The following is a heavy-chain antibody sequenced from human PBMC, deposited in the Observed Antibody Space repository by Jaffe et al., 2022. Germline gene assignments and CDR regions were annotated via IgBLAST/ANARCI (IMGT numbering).Heavy chain of an antibody. CDR1: GYTFTGYY. V-gene: IGHV1-2*02. CDR3: ARFSGSYGRSGAFDI. CDR2: INPNSGGT. Sequence: QVQLVQSGAEVKKPGASVKVSCKASGYTFTGYYMHWVRQAPGQGLEWMGWINPNSGGTNYAQKFQGRVTMTRDTSISTAYMELSRLRSDDTAVYYCARFSGSYGRSGAFDIWGQGTMVTVSS. J-gene: IGHJ3*02. D-gene: IGHD1-26*01.